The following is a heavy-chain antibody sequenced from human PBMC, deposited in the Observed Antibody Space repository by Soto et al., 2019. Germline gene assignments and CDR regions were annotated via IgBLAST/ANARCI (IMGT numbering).Heavy chain of an antibody. CDR3: ERPYGPLLSTSWHSYALDI. J-gene: IGHJ3*02. CDR2: IDPSDSYT. D-gene: IGHD2-2*01. CDR1: ASTFTSYW. V-gene: IGHV5-10-1*01. Sequence: LKISCKASASTFTSYWITWVRQMPGKGLEWMGRIDPSDSYTDYSPSFEGHVTISADKSITTAYLQWSGLRASDTAMYYCERPYGPLLSTSWHSYALDIWGQGTMV.